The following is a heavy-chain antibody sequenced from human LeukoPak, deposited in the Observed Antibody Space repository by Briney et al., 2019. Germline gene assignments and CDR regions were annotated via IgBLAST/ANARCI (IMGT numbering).Heavy chain of an antibody. CDR3: ARVRGFGELLLNWFDP. V-gene: IGHV4-38-2*01. Sequence: SETLSLTCAVSGDSISGSVYYWGWIRQPPGKGLEWIGSIYHSGSTYYNPSLKSRVTISVDTSKNQFSLKLSSVTAADTAVYYCARVRGFGELLLNWFDPWGQGTLVTVSS. CDR1: GDSISGSVYY. J-gene: IGHJ5*02. D-gene: IGHD3-10*01. CDR2: IYHSGST.